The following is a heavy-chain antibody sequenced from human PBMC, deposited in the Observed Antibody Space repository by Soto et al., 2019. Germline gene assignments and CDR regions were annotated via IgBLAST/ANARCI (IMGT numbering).Heavy chain of an antibody. D-gene: IGHD5-18*01. CDR2: IIPIFGTA. CDR1: GGTFSSYA. CDR3: ARLVDTEGYYYYYGIDV. V-gene: IGHV1-69*01. Sequence: QVQLVQSGAEVKKPWSSVKVSCKASGGTFSSYAISWVRQAPGQGLEWMGGIIPIFGTANYAQKFQGRVTITSDESTSTAYMELSSLRSEDTAVYYCARLVDTEGYYYYYGIDVWGQGTTVTVSS. J-gene: IGHJ6*02.